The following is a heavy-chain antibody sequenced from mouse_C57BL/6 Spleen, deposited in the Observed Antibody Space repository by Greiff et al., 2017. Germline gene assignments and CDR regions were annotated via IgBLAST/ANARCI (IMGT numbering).Heavy chain of an antibody. CDR2: ISYDGSN. Sequence: EVQLQQSGPGLVKPSQSLSLTCSVTGYSITSGYYWNWIRQFPGNKLEWMGYISYDGSNNYNPSLKNRISITRDTSKNQFFLKLNSVTTEDTATYYCARYGYYVNAMDYWGQGTSVTVSS. CDR3: ARYGYYVNAMDY. V-gene: IGHV3-6*01. J-gene: IGHJ4*01. D-gene: IGHD2-3*01. CDR1: GYSITSGYY.